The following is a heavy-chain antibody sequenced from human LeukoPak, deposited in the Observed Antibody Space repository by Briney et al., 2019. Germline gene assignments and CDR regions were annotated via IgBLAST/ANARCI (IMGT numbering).Heavy chain of an antibody. D-gene: IGHD1-1*01. CDR1: GFNFRNAW. Sequence: GSLRLSCTASGFNFRNAWMCWVRQAPGKGLEWVSAISGSGGSTYYADSVKGRFTISRDNSKNTLYLQMNSLRAEDTAVYYCAKFPSATSDWGQGTLVTVSS. CDR3: AKFPSATSD. CDR2: ISGSGGST. J-gene: IGHJ4*02. V-gene: IGHV3-23*01.